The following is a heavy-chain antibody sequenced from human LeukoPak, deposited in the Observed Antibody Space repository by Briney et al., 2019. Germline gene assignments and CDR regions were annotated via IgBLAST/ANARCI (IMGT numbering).Heavy chain of an antibody. CDR3: ARPAYYYYYKDV. J-gene: IGHJ6*03. CDR2: IYHSGST. CDR1: GYSISSGYY. V-gene: IGHV4-38-2*01. Sequence: SETLSLTCAVSGYSISSGYYWGWIRQPPGKGLEWIGSIYHSGSTYYNPSLKSRVTISVDTSKNQFSLKLSSVTAADTAVYYCARPAYYYYYKDVWGKGTSVTVSS.